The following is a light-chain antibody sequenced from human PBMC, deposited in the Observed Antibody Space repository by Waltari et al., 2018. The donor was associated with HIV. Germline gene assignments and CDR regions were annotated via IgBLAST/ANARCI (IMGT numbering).Light chain of an antibody. V-gene: IGLV1-44*01. Sequence: QSVLTQPPPASGTPGQRVTISFSGSPSNIGNTSVIWYQQFPGSAPKLLLYSNSQRPLGVPDRFAGSKSGSSASLAISGPQADDEAHYYCASWDDTLGVVFGGGTTLTVL. CDR1: PSNIGNTS. CDR2: SNS. CDR3: ASWDDTLGVV. J-gene: IGLJ2*01.